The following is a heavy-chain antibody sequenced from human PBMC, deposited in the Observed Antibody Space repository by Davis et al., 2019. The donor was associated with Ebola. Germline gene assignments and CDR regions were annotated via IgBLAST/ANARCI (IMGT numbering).Heavy chain of an antibody. CDR2: INHSGST. Sequence: MPSETLSLTCAVYGGSFSDYYWSWIRQSPGKGLEWIGEINHSGSTNYNPSLKSRVTISVDTSKNQFSLKLSSVTAADTAVYYCSRDDRYCSSSRCDVFDVWGQGAMVTVSS. CDR3: SRDDRYCSSSRCDVFDV. V-gene: IGHV4-34*01. CDR1: GGSFSDYY. J-gene: IGHJ3*01. D-gene: IGHD2-21*01.